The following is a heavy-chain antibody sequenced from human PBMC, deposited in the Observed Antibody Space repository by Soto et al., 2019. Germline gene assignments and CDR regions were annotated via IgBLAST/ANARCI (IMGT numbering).Heavy chain of an antibody. CDR2: INAGNGNT. D-gene: IGHD6-6*01. CDR3: ARDAYGSSELGYGMDV. CDR1: GYTFTSYA. V-gene: IGHV1-3*01. J-gene: IGHJ6*02. Sequence: QVQLVQSGAEVKKPGASVKVSCKASGYTFTSYAMHWVRQAPGQRLEWMGWINAGNGNTKYSQKFQGRVTITRDTSASTASMELSSLRSEDTAVYYCARDAYGSSELGYGMDVWGQGTTVTVSS.